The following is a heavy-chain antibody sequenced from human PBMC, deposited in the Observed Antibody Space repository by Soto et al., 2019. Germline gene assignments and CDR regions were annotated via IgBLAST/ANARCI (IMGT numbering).Heavy chain of an antibody. CDR3: ARWGSGWRGLAY. V-gene: IGHV3-23*01. CDR2: ITSSGDRT. Sequence: EVQLLESGGGLAQPGVSLRLSCAASGFTFDDYSMTWVRQAPGRGLEWVSTITSSGDRTYYADSVKGRFTISRGHSKNPLYLQVNSLRADEPAVYYCARWGSGWRGLAYWGQGILVIVSS. CDR1: GFTFDDYS. J-gene: IGHJ4*02. D-gene: IGHD6-19*01.